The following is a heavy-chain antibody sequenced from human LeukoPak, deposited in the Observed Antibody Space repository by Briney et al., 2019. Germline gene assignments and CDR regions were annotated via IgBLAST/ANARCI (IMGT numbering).Heavy chain of an antibody. CDR1: GYTFTSYG. CDR2: ISAYNGNT. V-gene: IGHV1-18*01. D-gene: IGHD6-19*01. CDR3: ARLSSGWKERGTGRTYYFDY. J-gene: IGHJ4*02. Sequence: ASVKVSCKASGYTFTSYGISWVRQAPGQGLKWMGWISAYNGNTNYAQKLQGRVTMTTDTSTSTAYMELRSLRSEDTAVYYCARLSSGWKERGTGRTYYFDYRGQGTLVTVSS.